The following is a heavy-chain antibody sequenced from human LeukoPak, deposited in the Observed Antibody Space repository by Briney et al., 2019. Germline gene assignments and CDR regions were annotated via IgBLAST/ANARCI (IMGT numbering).Heavy chain of an antibody. Sequence: GGSLRLSCAASGFTFSSYAMSWVRQAPGKGLEWVSAISSSGGSTYYADSVKGRFTISRDNSKNTLYLQMNSLRAEDTAVYYCAKDSDCSSTSCLGIFDYWGQGTLVTVSS. CDR1: GFTFSSYA. J-gene: IGHJ4*02. V-gene: IGHV3-23*01. D-gene: IGHD2-2*01. CDR2: ISSSGGST. CDR3: AKDSDCSSTSCLGIFDY.